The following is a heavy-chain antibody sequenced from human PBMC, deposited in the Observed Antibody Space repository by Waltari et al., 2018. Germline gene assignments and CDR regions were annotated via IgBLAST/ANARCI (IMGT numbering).Heavy chain of an antibody. V-gene: IGHV1-18*01. J-gene: IGHJ5*02. CDR1: GYTFTTYG. CDR2: INPKNGHT. D-gene: IGHD1-26*01. Sequence: QVQLVQSGAEVKKSGASVKVSCKASGYTFTTYGIGWVRQPPGQGLEWMGWINPKNGHTNYAQNFQGRVTLDTDRSTSTAYMELRSLTSDDTAIYYCAKGGWAEVWFDPWGQGTLVTVSS. CDR3: AKGGWAEVWFDP.